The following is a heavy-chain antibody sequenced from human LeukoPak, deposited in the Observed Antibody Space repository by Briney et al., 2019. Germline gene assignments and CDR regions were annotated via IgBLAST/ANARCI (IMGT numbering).Heavy chain of an antibody. D-gene: IGHD2-15*01. CDR3: ARDPRVVAATNYYYYGMDV. J-gene: IGHJ6*02. V-gene: IGHV1-69*13. CDR2: IIPIFGTA. Sequence: ASVKVSCKASGGTFSSYAISWVRQAPGQGLEWMGGIIPIFGTANYAQKFQGRVTITADESTSTVYMELSSLRSEDTAVYYCARDPRVVAATNYYYYGMDVWGQGTTVTVSS. CDR1: GGTFSSYA.